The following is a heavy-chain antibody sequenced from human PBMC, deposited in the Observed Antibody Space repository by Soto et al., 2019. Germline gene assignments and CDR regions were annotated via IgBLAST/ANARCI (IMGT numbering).Heavy chain of an antibody. CDR1: GFTFSNAW. J-gene: IGHJ6*02. Sequence: PGGSLRLSCAASGFTFSNAWMNWVRQAPGKGLEWVGRIKSKTDGGTTDYAAPVKGRFTISRDDSKNTLYLQMNSRKTEDTAVYYCTTDNPPPPQWLVQYYYYYGMDVWGQGTTVTVSS. CDR2: IKSKTDGGTT. V-gene: IGHV3-15*07. CDR3: TTDNPPPPQWLVQYYYYYGMDV. D-gene: IGHD6-19*01.